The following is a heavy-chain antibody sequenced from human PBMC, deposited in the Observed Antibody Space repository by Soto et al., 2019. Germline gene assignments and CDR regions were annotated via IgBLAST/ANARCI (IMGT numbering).Heavy chain of an antibody. D-gene: IGHD2-21*01. CDR2: ISSDGSNK. CDR3: ASELIA. J-gene: IGHJ4*02. V-gene: IGHV3-30-3*01. Sequence: QVQLVESGGGVVQPGRSLRLSCAASGFTFSSNSMHWFRQAPGKGLAWVSAISSDGSNKYYADAVKGRFTISRDNSKNLVHLPMNSLRTEDTAPDYCASELIAWGQGTLVTVSS. CDR1: GFTFSSNS.